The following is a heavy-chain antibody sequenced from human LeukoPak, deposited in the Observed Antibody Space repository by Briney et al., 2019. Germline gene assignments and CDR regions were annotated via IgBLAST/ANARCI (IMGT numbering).Heavy chain of an antibody. CDR2: IKQDGSEK. J-gene: IGHJ6*04. CDR3: ARDVSLGYCSSTSCFTTAWDV. D-gene: IGHD2-2*01. Sequence: GGSLRLSCAASGFTFSSYWMSWVRQAPRKGREGVANIKQDGSEKFYVDSVKGRFTISRDNAKNALYLQMNSLRAEDTAVYYCARDVSLGYCSSTSCFTTAWDVWGKGTTVTVSS. V-gene: IGHV3-7*03. CDR1: GFTFSSYW.